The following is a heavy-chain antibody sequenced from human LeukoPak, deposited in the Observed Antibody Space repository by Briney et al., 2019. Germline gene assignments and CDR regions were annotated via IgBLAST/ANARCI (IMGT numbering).Heavy chain of an antibody. CDR1: GFTFSSYG. Sequence: GGSLRLSCAASGFTFSSYGMHWVRQAPGKGLEWVAVISYDGSNKYYADSVKGRFSISRDNSKNTLYLQMNSLRAEDTAVYYCAKDGPSDVWGKGTTVTVPS. CDR3: AKDGPSDV. CDR2: ISYDGSNK. J-gene: IGHJ6*03. V-gene: IGHV3-30*18.